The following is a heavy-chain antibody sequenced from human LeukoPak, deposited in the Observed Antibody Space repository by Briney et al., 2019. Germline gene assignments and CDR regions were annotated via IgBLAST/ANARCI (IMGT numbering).Heavy chain of an antibody. V-gene: IGHV4-39*01. D-gene: IGHD3-22*01. J-gene: IGHJ4*02. CDR1: GGSISSSSYY. CDR3: ARHAESYYYDSSGYQPIDY. Sequence: PSETLSLTCTVSGGSISSSSYYWGWIRRPPGKGLEWIGSIYYSGGTYYNPSLKSRVTISVDTSKNQFSLKLSSVTAADTAVYYCARHAESYYYDSSGYQPIDYWGQGTLVTVSS. CDR2: IYYSGGT.